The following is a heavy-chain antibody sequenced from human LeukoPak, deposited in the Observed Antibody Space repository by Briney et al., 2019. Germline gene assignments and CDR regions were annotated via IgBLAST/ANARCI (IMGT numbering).Heavy chain of an antibody. V-gene: IGHV3-30*02. CDR1: GFTFSSSA. D-gene: IGHD2-8*02. CDR2: IAHHGNNK. J-gene: IGHJ4*02. CDR3: AKDGSWSCSD. Sequence: PGGSLRLSCGAPGFTFSSSAMHWVRQGPGKGLEWVAYIAHHGNNKYYADSVKGRFTISRDNSKGSRYLQMNSRRADDTAVYYCAKDGSWSCSDWGQGALVRVSS.